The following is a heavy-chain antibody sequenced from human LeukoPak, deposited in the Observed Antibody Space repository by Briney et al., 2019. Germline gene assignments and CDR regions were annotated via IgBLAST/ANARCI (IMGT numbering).Heavy chain of an antibody. V-gene: IGHV4-34*01. CDR1: GGSFSGYY. CDR3: ARGPNVSDFWSGYSYFQH. D-gene: IGHD3-3*01. CDR2: INHSGST. Sequence: SETLPLTCAVYGGSFSGYYWSWIRQPPGKGLEWIGEINHSGSTNYNPSLKSRVTISVDTSKNQFSLKLSSVTAADTAVYYCARGPNVSDFWSGYSYFQHWGQGTLVTVSS. J-gene: IGHJ1*01.